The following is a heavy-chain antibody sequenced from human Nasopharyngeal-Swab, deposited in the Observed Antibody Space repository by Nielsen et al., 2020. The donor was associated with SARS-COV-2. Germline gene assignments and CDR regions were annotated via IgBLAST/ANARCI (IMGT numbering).Heavy chain of an antibody. J-gene: IGHJ6*03. CDR1: GVTFGSFG. CDR3: ARQDRFYYSLDV. D-gene: IGHD3-3*01. CDR2: RSPSSGYI. Sequence: WGSLTLSCAVSGVTFGSFGKNWVRQAPRQGMEWVSYRSPSSGYIYYAESLKGRITISRDNGRNPVYLLMNSLSADDTAVYFCARQDRFYYSLDVWGKGTTVTVSS. V-gene: IGHV3-21*01.